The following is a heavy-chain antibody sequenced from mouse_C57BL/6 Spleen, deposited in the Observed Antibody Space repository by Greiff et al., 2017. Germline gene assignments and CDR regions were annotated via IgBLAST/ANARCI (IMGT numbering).Heavy chain of an antibody. D-gene: IGHD2-5*01. J-gene: IGHJ1*03. Sequence: EVKVVESGEGLVKPGGSLKLSCAASGFTFSSYAMSWVRQTPEKRLEWVAYISSGGDYIYYADTVKGRFTISRDNARNTLYLQRSSLKSEDTAMYDCTRVYYSNSWYFDVWGTGTTVTVSS. CDR1: GFTFSSYA. CDR3: TRVYYSNSWYFDV. V-gene: IGHV5-9-1*02. CDR2: ISSGGDYI.